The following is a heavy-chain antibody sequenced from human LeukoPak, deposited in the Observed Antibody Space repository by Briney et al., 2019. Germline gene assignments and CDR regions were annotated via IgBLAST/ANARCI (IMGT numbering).Heavy chain of an antibody. CDR2: TYYRSKWHN. D-gene: IGHD3-22*01. CDR1: GDSVSNNSAA. Sequence: SQTLSLTCGIAGDSVSNNSAAWNWIRQSPSRGLEWLGRTYYRSKWHNDYAVSVKSRITINPDTSKNQFSLQLNSVSPEDTAVYYCAHSSGYLDYWGQGTVVTVSS. V-gene: IGHV6-1*01. CDR3: AHSSGYLDY. J-gene: IGHJ4*02.